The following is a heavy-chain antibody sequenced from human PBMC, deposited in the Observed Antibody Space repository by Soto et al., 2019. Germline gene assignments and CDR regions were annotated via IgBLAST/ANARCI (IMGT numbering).Heavy chain of an antibody. D-gene: IGHD6-13*01. CDR1: GFTFSNYS. Sequence: EVQLVESGGGLVKPGESLRLSCAASGFTFSNYSINWVRQAPGKGLEWVSSISRRGSFIYYADSVKGRFTVSRDNAKNSLILQMNSLRADDTAVYYCARDRDRAAAGKYYYYHYGMDVWGQGTAVTVSS. J-gene: IGHJ6*02. CDR3: ARDRDRAAAGKYYYYHYGMDV. CDR2: ISRRGSFI. V-gene: IGHV3-21*01.